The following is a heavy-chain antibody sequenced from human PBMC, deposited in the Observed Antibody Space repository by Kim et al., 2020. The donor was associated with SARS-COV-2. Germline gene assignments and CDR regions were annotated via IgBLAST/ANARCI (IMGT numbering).Heavy chain of an antibody. Sequence: SVKGQFTLSRDNVKNSLYLQMNSLRGEDTAVYYCAASMGRGIFITRGYCQHWGQGTLVTVSS. CDR3: AASMGRGIFITRGYCQH. J-gene: IGHJ1*01. V-gene: IGHV3-21*01. D-gene: IGHD3-10*01.